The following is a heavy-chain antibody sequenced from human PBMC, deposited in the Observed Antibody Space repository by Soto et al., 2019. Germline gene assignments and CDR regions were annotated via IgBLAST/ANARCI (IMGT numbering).Heavy chain of an antibody. CDR1: SGSISSGGYY. D-gene: IGHD3-10*01. CDR3: AREESGGSTSYFDF. CDR2: IYYSGST. Sequence: QVQLQESGPGLVKPSQTLSLTCTVSSGSISSGGYYWSWIRQHPGKGLEWIGYIYYSGSTYYNPSLKSRVTISIDTSKNQCSRKLSSVTAADTAVYSCAREESGGSTSYFDFWGQGTLVTVSS. J-gene: IGHJ4*02. V-gene: IGHV4-31*03.